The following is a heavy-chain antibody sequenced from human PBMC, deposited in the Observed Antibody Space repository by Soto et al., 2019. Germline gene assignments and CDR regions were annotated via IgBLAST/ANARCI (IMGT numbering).Heavy chain of an antibody. CDR3: AKDALDSEQLAQIFDY. CDR1: GFTFSSYG. J-gene: IGHJ4*02. D-gene: IGHD6-13*01. V-gene: IGHV3-30*18. Sequence: GGSLRLSCAASGFTFSSYGMHWVRQAPGKGLEWVAVISYDGSNKYYADSVKGRFTISRDNSKNTLYLQMNSLRAEDTAVYYCAKDALDSEQLAQIFDYWGQGTLVTVSS. CDR2: ISYDGSNK.